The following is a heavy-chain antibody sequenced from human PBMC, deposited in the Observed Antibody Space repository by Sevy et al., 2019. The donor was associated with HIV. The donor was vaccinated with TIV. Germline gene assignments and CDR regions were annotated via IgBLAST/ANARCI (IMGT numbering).Heavy chain of an antibody. J-gene: IGHJ3*02. D-gene: IGHD2-15*01. CDR3: TKKGRGGSWSFLSAFDI. Sequence: GGSLRLSCAASGFSFSDYAMSCVRQAPGGGLEWVSGISGSGGTSYNADSVKGRFSISRDNSKSTMYLQMNSLRAENKAIYYCTKKGRGGSWSFLSAFDIWGQRTMVTVSS. CDR2: ISGSGGTS. V-gene: IGHV3-23*01. CDR1: GFSFSDYA.